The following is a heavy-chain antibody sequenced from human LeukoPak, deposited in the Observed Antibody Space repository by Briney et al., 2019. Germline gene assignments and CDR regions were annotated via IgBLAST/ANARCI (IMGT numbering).Heavy chain of an antibody. V-gene: IGHV1-69*04. CDR1: GGTFSSYA. CDR3: ARDDVELCSGGSCYTTPFGY. J-gene: IGHJ4*02. CDR2: IIPILGIA. Sequence: GASVKVSCKASGGTFSSYAISWVRQAPGQGLEWMGRIIPILGIANYAQKFQGRVTITADKSTSTAYMELSSLRSEDTAVYYCARDDVELCSGGSCYTTPFGYWGQGTLVTVSS. D-gene: IGHD2-15*01.